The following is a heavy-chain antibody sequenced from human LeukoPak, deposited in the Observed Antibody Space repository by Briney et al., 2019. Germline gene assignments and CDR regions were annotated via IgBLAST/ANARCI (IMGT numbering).Heavy chain of an antibody. CDR2: ISSSGTTI. CDR3: ARGSTNLRDFDY. D-gene: IGHD1-26*01. Sequence: GGSLRLSCAASGFTFSSYEMDWVRQAPGKGLEWVSFISSSGTTIYYADSVKGRFTISRDNAKNSLYLQMNSLRAEDTAVYYCARGSTNLRDFDYWGQGTLVTVSS. CDR1: GFTFSSYE. V-gene: IGHV3-48*03. J-gene: IGHJ4*02.